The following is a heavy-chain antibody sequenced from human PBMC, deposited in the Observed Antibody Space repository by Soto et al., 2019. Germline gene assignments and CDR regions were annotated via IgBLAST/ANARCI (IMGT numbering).Heavy chain of an antibody. CDR1: GFTFSSYG. J-gene: IGHJ4*02. CDR2: ISYDGTNE. CDR3: AGGYGLTYFDY. V-gene: IGHV3-30*03. Sequence: QVQLVESGGGVVQPGRSLRLSCAASGFTFSSYGMHWVRQAPGKGLEWVAVISYDGTNEYYADSVKGRFTISRDNSKNTLYLQMNSLRAEDTAVYYCAGGYGLTYFDYWGQGTLVTVSS. D-gene: IGHD1-1*01.